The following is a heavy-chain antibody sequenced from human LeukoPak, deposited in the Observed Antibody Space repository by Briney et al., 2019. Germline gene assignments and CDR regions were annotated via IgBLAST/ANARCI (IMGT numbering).Heavy chain of an antibody. V-gene: IGHV1-18*01. J-gene: IGHJ4*02. Sequence: ASVKVSCKASGYTFTSYAISWVRQAPGQGLEWMGWISAYNGNTNYAQKLQGRVTITTDTSTSTAYMELRSLRSDDTAVYYCARAYDSSGYYPLDFDYWGQGTLVTVSS. CDR2: ISAYNGNT. CDR3: ARAYDSSGYYPLDFDY. CDR1: GYTFTSYA. D-gene: IGHD3-22*01.